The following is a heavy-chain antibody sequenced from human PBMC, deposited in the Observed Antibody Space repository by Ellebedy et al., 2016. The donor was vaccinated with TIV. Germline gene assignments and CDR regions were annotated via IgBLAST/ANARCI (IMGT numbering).Heavy chain of an antibody. CDR1: GFTFSDYY. Sequence: GGSLRLSXEASGFTFSDYYMSWIRQAPGKGLEWVSYITSSGTYTTYADSVEGRFTISRDNAKNSLFLQMNSLRAEDTAVYYCAREMLTGYYYYMDVWGKGTTVTVSS. CDR2: ITSSGTYT. CDR3: AREMLTGYYYYMDV. J-gene: IGHJ6*03. V-gene: IGHV3-11*05. D-gene: IGHD3-10*02.